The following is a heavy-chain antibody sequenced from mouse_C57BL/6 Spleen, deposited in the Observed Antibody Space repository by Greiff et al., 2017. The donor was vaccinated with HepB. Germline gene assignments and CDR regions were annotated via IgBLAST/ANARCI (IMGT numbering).Heavy chain of an antibody. CDR1: GYTFTDYN. Sequence: VQLQQSGPELVKPGASVKMSCKASGYTFTDYNMHWVKQSHGKSLEWIGYINPNNGGTSYNQKFKGKATLTVNKSSSTAYMELRSLTSEDSAVYYCEFHITTVVAPYAMDYWGQGTSVTVSS. CDR3: EFHITTVVAPYAMDY. J-gene: IGHJ4*01. D-gene: IGHD1-1*01. V-gene: IGHV1-22*01. CDR2: INPNNGGT.